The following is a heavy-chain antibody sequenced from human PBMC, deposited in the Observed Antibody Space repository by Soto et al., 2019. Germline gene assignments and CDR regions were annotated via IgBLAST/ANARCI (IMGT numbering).Heavy chain of an antibody. CDR3: ARTSGGWDY. CDR1: GYSFTNYW. D-gene: IGHD6-19*01. J-gene: IGHJ4*02. Sequence: GEYLKICCNGFGYSFTNYWIRRGRQMPGKGLEWMGIIYPGDSDTRYSPSFQGQVTISADKSSSTAYLQWSSLMSSYTAMYDDARTSGGWDYWGQGTLVTVSS. V-gene: IGHV5-51*01. CDR2: IYPGDSDT.